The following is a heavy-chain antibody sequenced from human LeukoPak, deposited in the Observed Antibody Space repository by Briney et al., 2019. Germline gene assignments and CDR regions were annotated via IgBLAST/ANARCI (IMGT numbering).Heavy chain of an antibody. V-gene: IGHV1-69*13. CDR3: ARDRAARPSLGDAFDI. D-gene: IGHD6-6*01. CDR1: GGTFSSYA. J-gene: IGHJ3*02. Sequence: SVKVSCKASGGTFSSYAISWVRQAPGQGLEWMGGIIPIFGTANYAQKFQGRVTIPADESTSTAYMELSSLRSEDTAVYYCARDRAARPSLGDAFDIWGQGTMVTVSS. CDR2: IIPIFGTA.